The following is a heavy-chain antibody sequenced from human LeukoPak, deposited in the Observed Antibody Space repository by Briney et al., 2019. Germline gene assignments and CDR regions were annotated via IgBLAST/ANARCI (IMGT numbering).Heavy chain of an antibody. CDR3: ARVSPGGNARGAGFDY. CDR2: IYTSGST. CDR1: GGSISSGSYY. J-gene: IGHJ4*02. D-gene: IGHD4-23*01. V-gene: IGHV4-61*02. Sequence: SETLSLTCTVSGGSISSGSYYWSWIRQPAGKGLEWIGRIYTSGSTNYNPSLKSRVTISVDTSKNQFSLKLSSVTAADTAVYYCARVSPGGNARGAGFDYWGQGTLVTVSS.